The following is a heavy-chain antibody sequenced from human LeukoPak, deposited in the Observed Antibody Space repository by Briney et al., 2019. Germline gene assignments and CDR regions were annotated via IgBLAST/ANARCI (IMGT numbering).Heavy chain of an antibody. CDR2: VKLNSRDT. D-gene: IGHD3-10*01. J-gene: IGHJ5*02. CDR1: GYIFTGYY. V-gene: IGHV1-2*02. CDR3: ATNILVRDIINWFDP. Sequence: ASVKVSCKASGYIFTGYYMHWVRQAPGQGLEWMGWVKLNSRDTRSAQKFQGRVIMTRDTSTGTAYMELSSLRYDDTAVYYCATNILVRDIINWFDPWGQGTLVTVSS.